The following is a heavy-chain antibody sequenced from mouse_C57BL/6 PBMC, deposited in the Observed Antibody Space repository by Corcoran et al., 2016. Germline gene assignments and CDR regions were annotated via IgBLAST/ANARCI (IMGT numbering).Heavy chain of an antibody. V-gene: IGHV9-3*01. CDR1: GYTFTTSG. CDR3: ARENYGNYSYAMDY. Sequence: QIQLVQSGPELKKPGETVKISCKASGYTFTTSGMSWVKQAPGKGLKWMGWINTYSGVPTYADDFKGRFAFSLETSASTAYLQINNLKNEDTATYFCARENYGNYSYAMDYWGQGTSVTVSS. J-gene: IGHJ4*01. CDR2: INTYSGVP. D-gene: IGHD2-1*01.